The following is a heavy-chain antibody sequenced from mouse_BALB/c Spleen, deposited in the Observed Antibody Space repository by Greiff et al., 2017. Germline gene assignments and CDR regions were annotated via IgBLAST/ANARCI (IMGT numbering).Heavy chain of an antibody. J-gene: IGHJ2*01. CDR2: IWGGGST. Sequence: VKLVESGPGLVAPSQSLSITCTVSGFSLTDYGVSWIRQPPGKGLEWLGVIWGGGSTYYNSALKSRLSISKDNSKSQVFLKMNSLQTDDTAMYYCAKPANWDGGYFDYWGQGTTLTVSS. V-gene: IGHV2-6-5*01. CDR3: AKPANWDGGYFDY. CDR1: GFSLTDYG. D-gene: IGHD4-1*01.